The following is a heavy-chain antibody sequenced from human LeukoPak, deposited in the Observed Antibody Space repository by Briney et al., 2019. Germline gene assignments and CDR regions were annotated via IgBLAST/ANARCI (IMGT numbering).Heavy chain of an antibody. D-gene: IGHD3-9*01. J-gene: IGHJ5*02. CDR1: GFFFGSYA. V-gene: IGHV3-30-3*01. CDR2: ISYDGSKT. Sequence: GGSMRLSCEGSGFFFGSYAMHWVRQAPGKGLGWVAIISYDGSKTDYVDSVKGRFIVSRDNSKNTVYLEMKSLTGGDTAVYFCTCLHPTRAPDDWSDRWDRNWFDPWGQGTQVIVSS. CDR3: TCLHPTRAPDDWSDRWDRNWFDP.